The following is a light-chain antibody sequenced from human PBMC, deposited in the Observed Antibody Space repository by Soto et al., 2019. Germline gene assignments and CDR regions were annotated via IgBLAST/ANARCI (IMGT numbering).Light chain of an antibody. CDR1: QFLSSY. J-gene: IGKJ5*01. CDR3: QKRSK. V-gene: IGKV3-11*01. CDR2: DTS. Sequence: VLSHYRSISSLRTLVRAALSCRASQFLSSYLAWYQQKPGQPPRLLIYDTSSRATGIPARFSGSRSGTDFKLTIGSREPEDFGVYVCQKRSKFCQGTLLEIK.